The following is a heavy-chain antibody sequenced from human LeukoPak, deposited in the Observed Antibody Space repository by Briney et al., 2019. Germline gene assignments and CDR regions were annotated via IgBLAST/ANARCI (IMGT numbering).Heavy chain of an antibody. D-gene: IGHD3-10*01. V-gene: IGHV5-51*01. CDR3: ARQWGRGSGSYLAY. CDR1: GYSFSSHW. CDR2: IYPGDSDT. J-gene: IGHJ4*02. Sequence: GESLKISCKGSGYSFSSHWIAWLRQMPGEGLEWMGVIYPGDSDTTYSPSFQGQVTISVDKSISTAYLQWGSLRASDTAMYYCARQWGRGSGSYLAYWGQGTVVTVSS.